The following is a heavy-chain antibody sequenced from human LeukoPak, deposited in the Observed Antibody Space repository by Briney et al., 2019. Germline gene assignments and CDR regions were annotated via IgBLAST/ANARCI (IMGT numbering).Heavy chain of an antibody. CDR3: ARDSNLYYDFWSGYGYYYYGMDV. D-gene: IGHD3-3*01. J-gene: IGHJ6*02. CDR1: GYTFTGYY. Sequence: GASVKVSCKASGYTFTGYYMHWVRQAPGQGLEWMGWINPNSGGTNYAQKFQGRVTMTRDTSISTAYMELSRLRSDDTAVYYCARDSNLYYDFWSGYGYYYYGMDVWGQGTTVTVSS. V-gene: IGHV1-2*02. CDR2: INPNSGGT.